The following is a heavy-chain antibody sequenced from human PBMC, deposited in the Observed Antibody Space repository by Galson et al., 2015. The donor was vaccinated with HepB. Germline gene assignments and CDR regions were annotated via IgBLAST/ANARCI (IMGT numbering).Heavy chain of an antibody. CDR2: INHSGST. CDR3: ARSPPAAMGYRNWFDP. D-gene: IGHD2-2*01. V-gene: IGHV4-34*01. Sequence: TLSLTCAVYGGSFSGYYWSWIRQPPGKGLEWIGEINHSGSTNYNPSLKSRVTISVDTSKNQFSLKLSSVTAADTAVYYCARSPPAAMGYRNWFDPWGQGTLVTVSS. CDR1: GGSFSGYY. J-gene: IGHJ5*02.